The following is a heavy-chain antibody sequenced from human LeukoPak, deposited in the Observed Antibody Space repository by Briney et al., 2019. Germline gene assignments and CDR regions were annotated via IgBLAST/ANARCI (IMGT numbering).Heavy chain of an antibody. Sequence: GGSLRLSCAASGFTFSNYAMRWVRQAPGKGLEWVGFIRSKAYGGTAEYAASVKGRFTISRDDSKSIAYLQMNSLKTEDTAVYYCTRCSGGSCYSPIDYWGQGTLVTVSS. V-gene: IGHV3-49*04. CDR2: IRSKAYGGTA. D-gene: IGHD2-15*01. CDR3: TRCSGGSCYSPIDY. CDR1: GFTFSNYA. J-gene: IGHJ4*02.